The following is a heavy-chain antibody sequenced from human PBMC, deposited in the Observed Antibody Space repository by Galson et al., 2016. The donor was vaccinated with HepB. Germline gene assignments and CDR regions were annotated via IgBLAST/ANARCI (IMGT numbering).Heavy chain of an antibody. V-gene: IGHV3-23*01. Sequence: SLRLSCAASGFTFSTYAMSWVRQAPGKGLEWISGITASGDKACYADSVRGRFIISRDTTKNTVSLEMNSLRLEDTAIYYCAKDRPSHGRSGSMSNDYWGQGTLVTVSS. D-gene: IGHD2-8*01. J-gene: IGHJ4*02. CDR2: ITASGDKA. CDR1: GFTFSTYA. CDR3: AKDRPSHGRSGSMSNDY.